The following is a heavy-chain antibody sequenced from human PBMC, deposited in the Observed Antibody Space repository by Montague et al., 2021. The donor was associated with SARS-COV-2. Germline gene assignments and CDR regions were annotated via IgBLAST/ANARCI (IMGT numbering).Heavy chain of an antibody. CDR3: ARDPPFDWPSGMDV. Sequence: SLRLFCAASGFTFSSYWMSWVRQAPGKGLEWVANIKQDGSEKYYVDSVKGRFTISRDNAKNSLYLQMNSLRAEDTAVYYCARDPPFDWPSGMDVWGQGTTVTVSS. D-gene: IGHD3-9*01. CDR2: IKQDGSEK. J-gene: IGHJ6*02. V-gene: IGHV3-7*01. CDR1: GFTFSSYW.